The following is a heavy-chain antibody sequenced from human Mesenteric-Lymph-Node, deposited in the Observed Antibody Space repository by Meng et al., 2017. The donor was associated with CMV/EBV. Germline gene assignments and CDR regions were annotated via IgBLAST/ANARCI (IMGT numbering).Heavy chain of an antibody. CDR2: IKHDGSEK. Sequence: GGSLRLSCVASGFTFSSSYMSWIRQAPGKGLEWVANIKHDGSEKAYVGSVKGRFTISRDNTKNSLYLQMNSLRAEDTAVYYCARAISALDYWGQGTLVTVSS. V-gene: IGHV3-7*03. CDR3: ARAISALDY. D-gene: IGHD2-2*02. CDR1: GFTFSSSY. J-gene: IGHJ4*02.